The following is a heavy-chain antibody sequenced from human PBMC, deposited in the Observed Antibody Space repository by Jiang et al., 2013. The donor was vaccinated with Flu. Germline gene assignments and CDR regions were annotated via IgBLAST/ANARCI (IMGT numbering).Heavy chain of an antibody. CDR1: GGSISSYY. CDR2: IYYSGST. CDR3: AREENDSSGYYYGQRWFDP. J-gene: IGHJ5*02. Sequence: GSGLVKPSETLSLTCTVSGGSISSYYWSWIRQPPGKGLEWIGYIYYSGSTNYNPSLKSRVTISVDTSKNQFSLKLSSVTAADTAVYYCAREENDSSGYYYGQRWFDPWGQGTLVTVSS. D-gene: IGHD3-22*01. V-gene: IGHV4-59*01.